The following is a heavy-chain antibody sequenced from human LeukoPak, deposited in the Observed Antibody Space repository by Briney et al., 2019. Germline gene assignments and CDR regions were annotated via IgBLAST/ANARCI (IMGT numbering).Heavy chain of an antibody. V-gene: IGHV3-30*03. CDR1: GFTFSSYG. J-gene: IGHJ4*02. Sequence: PGGSLRLSCAASGFTFSSYGMVWVRQAPGKGLEWVSAISYDGRSELYAESVKGRFTISRDNSKRTLYLQMNSLRAEDTAVYYCARDGPITMVRGVTFDYWGQGTLVTVSS. CDR2: ISYDGRSE. D-gene: IGHD3-10*01. CDR3: ARDGPITMVRGVTFDY.